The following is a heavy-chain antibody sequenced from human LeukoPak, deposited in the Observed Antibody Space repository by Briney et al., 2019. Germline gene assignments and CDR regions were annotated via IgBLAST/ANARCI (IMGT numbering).Heavy chain of an antibody. J-gene: IGHJ4*02. CDR2: IKQDGSEK. D-gene: IGHD1-26*01. CDR1: GFTFRSYW. CDR3: ARVNSGSYYFDY. Sequence: GGSLRLSCAASGFTFRSYWMSWVRQAPGKGLEWVANIKQDGSEKYYVDSVKGRFTISRDNAKNSLYLQMNSLRAEDTAVYYCARVNSGSYYFDYWGQGTLVTVSS. V-gene: IGHV3-7*01.